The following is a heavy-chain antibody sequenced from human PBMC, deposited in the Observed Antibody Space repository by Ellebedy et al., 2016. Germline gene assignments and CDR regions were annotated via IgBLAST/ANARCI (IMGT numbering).Heavy chain of an antibody. Sequence: GGSLRLSCAASGFTFSSYWMHWVRQAPGKGLVWVSRINSDGSSTNYADSAKGRFTISRDNAKNTLYLQMNSLRTEDTAVYYCARGYLGIDYWGQGTLVTVSS. CDR3: ARGYLGIDY. J-gene: IGHJ4*02. CDR1: GFTFSSYW. D-gene: IGHD1-1*01. V-gene: IGHV3-74*01. CDR2: INSDGSST.